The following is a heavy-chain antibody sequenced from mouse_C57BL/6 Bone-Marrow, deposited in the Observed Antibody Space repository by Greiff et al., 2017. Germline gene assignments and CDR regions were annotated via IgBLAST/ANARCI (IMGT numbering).Heavy chain of an antibody. D-gene: IGHD2-5*01. J-gene: IGHJ1*03. Sequence: VKLMESGAELARPGASVKMSCKASGYTFTSYTMHWVKQRPGQGLEWIGYINPSSGYTKYNQKFKDKATLTADKSSSTAYMQLSSLTSEDSAVYYCARWGYSNGDVGGTGTTVTVSS. CDR3: ARWGYSNGDV. V-gene: IGHV1-4*01. CDR1: GYTFTSYT. CDR2: INPSSGYT.